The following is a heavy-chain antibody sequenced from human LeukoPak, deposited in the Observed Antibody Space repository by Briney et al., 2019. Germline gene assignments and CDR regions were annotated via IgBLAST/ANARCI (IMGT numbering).Heavy chain of an antibody. J-gene: IGHJ6*04. CDR3: ARSKTPSSPSYHYYYGMDV. V-gene: IGHV5-51*01. CDR1: GYSFTSYW. CDR2: IYPGDSDT. Sequence: GESLKISCKGSGYSFTSYWIGWVRQMPGKGLEWMGIIYPGDSDTRYSPSFQGQVTISADKSISTAYLQWSSLKASDTAMYYCARSKTPSSPSYHYYYGMDVWGEGTTVTVSS.